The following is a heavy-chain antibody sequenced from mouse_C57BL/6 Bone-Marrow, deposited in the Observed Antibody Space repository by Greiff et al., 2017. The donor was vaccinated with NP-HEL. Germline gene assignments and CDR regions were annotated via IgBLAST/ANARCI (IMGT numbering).Heavy chain of an antibody. CDR2: IDPANGNT. Sequence: VQLKESVAELVRPGASVKLSCTASGFNIKNTYMHWVKQRPEQGLEWIGRIDPANGNTKYAPKFQGKATITADTSSNTAYLQLSSLTSEDTAIYYCARSAIPTDYAMDYWGQGTSVTVSS. D-gene: IGHD5-1-1*01. CDR1: GFNIKNTY. CDR3: ARSAIPTDYAMDY. J-gene: IGHJ4*01. V-gene: IGHV14-3*01.